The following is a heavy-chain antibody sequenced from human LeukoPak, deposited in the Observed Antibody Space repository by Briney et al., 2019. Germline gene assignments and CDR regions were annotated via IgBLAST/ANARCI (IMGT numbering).Heavy chain of an antibody. V-gene: IGHV4-59*08. CDR3: ARHGPHSSSWFYFDY. Sequence: TSETLSLTCTVSGGSISSYYWSWIRQPPGKGLEWIGYIYYSGDTNYNPSLKSRVTISVDTSKNQFSLKLSSVTAADTAVYYCARHGPHSSSWFYFDYWGQGTLVTVSS. D-gene: IGHD6-13*01. CDR1: GGSISSYY. J-gene: IGHJ4*02. CDR2: IYYSGDT.